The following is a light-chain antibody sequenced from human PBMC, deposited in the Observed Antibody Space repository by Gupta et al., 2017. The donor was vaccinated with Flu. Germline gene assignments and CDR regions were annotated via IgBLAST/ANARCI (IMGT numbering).Light chain of an antibody. Sequence: SSSNSGINSVSWYQQHPGKAPKLLIYGNNKRPSGVPDRFSGSKSGTTASLAICGLQSEDEADYSCTLWNNSLNGRVFGGGTKLTVL. CDR3: TLWNNSLNGRV. J-gene: IGLJ3*02. CDR1: SSNSGINS. V-gene: IGLV1-44*01. CDR2: GNN.